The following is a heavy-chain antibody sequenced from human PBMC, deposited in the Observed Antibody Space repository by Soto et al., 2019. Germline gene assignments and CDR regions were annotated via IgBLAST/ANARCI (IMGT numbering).Heavy chain of an antibody. J-gene: IGHJ5*02. CDR3: VRGGIAGHWFDP. CDR2: IFHSGST. D-gene: IGHD2-15*01. Sequence: SETLSLTCSVSRAFINSGGFYYSWIRQPPGKGLEWLGYIFHSGSTLYNPSLRGRLTLSADTSRNQLSLYLTSVTAADTAVYYCVRGGIAGHWFDPWARESWSPSPQ. V-gene: IGHV4-31*03. CDR1: RAFINSGGFY.